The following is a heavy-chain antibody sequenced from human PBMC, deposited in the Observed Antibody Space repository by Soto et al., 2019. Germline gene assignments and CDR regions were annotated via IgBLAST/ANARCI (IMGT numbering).Heavy chain of an antibody. J-gene: IGHJ6*04. V-gene: IGHV1-2*04. CDR2: INPNSGGT. CDR1: GYTFTGYY. CDR3: ARERATIQMQLYSYSYGRDV. D-gene: IGHD1-1*01. Sequence: GASVKVSCKASGYTFTGYYMHWVRQAPGQGLEWMGWINPNSGGTNYAQKFQGWVTMTRDTSISTAYMELSRLRSDDTAVYYCARERATIQMQLYSYSYGRDVWGKGTRVPVS.